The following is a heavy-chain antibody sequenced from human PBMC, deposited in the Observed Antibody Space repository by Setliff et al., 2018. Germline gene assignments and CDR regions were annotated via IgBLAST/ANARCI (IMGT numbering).Heavy chain of an antibody. CDR1: GGTFRSYG. D-gene: IGHD3-3*01. V-gene: IGHV1-46*03. CDR3: ARDRYYNSWSGTSITAPHDAFDI. J-gene: IGHJ3*02. Sequence: ASVKVSCKASGGTFRSYGISWVRQAPGQGLEWMGIINPSGGLTRYAQKFQGRATMTRDTSTSTVYMEVSSLRSEDTAVYYCARDRYYNSWSGTSITAPHDAFDIWGQGTMVTVSS. CDR2: INPSGGLT.